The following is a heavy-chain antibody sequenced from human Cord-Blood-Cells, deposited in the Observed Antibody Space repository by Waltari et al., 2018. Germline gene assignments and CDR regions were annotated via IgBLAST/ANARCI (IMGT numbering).Heavy chain of an antibody. CDR3: ARGYSSSSPYFDY. Sequence: QVQLVQSGAEVKKPGASVKVSCKASGYTFTAYYMHWVRQAPGHGFEWMGWINPNSGGTNYAQKFQGWVTMTRDTSISTAYMELSRLRSDDTAVYYCARGYSSSSPYFDYWGQGTLVTVSS. D-gene: IGHD6-6*01. J-gene: IGHJ4*02. CDR2: INPNSGGT. CDR1: GYTFTAYY. V-gene: IGHV1-2*04.